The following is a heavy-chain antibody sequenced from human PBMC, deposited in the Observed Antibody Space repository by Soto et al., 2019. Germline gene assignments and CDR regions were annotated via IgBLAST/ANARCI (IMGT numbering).Heavy chain of an antibody. CDR3: ARGGIAARHLYYCYGMDV. J-gene: IGHJ6*02. CDR1: GGSISSYY. Sequence: PSETLSLTCTVSGGSISSYYWSWIRQPAGKGLEWIGRIYTSGSTNYNPSLKSRVTMSVDTSKNQFSLKLSSVTAADTAVYYCARGGIAARHLYYCYGMDVWGQGTTVTVSS. D-gene: IGHD6-6*01. V-gene: IGHV4-4*07. CDR2: IYTSGST.